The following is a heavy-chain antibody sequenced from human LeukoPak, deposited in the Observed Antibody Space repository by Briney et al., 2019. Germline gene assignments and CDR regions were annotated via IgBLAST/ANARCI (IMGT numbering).Heavy chain of an antibody. D-gene: IGHD1-1*01. V-gene: IGHV3-53*01. CDR3: ARWTNFHAFDI. CDR1: GFTVSSNY. CDR2: IYSGGST. Sequence: GGSLRLSCAASGFTVSSNYMSWVRQAPGKGLEWVSVIYSGGSTYYADSVKGRFTISRDNSKNTLYLQMNSLRAEDTAVYYCARWTNFHAFDIWGQGTLVTVSS. J-gene: IGHJ3*02.